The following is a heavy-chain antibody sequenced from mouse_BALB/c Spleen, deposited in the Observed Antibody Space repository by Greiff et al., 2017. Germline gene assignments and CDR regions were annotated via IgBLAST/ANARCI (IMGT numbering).Heavy chain of an antibody. J-gene: IGHJ3*01. CDR1: GYTFTSYW. D-gene: IGHD1-1*01. CDR2: IYPSDSYT. CDR3: TGYYDGAWFAY. V-gene: IGHV1-69*02. Sequence: QVQLQQPGAELVRPGASVKLSCKASGYTFTSYWINWVKQRPGQGLEWIGNIYPSDSYTNYNQKFKDKATLTVDKSSSTAYMQLSSPTSEDSAVYYCTGYYDGAWFAYWGQGTLVTVSA.